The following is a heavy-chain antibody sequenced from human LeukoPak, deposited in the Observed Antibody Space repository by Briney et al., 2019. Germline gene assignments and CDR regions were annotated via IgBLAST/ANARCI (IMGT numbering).Heavy chain of an antibody. CDR2: IYYSGST. J-gene: IGHJ5*02. CDR1: GGSISSYY. Sequence: SETLSLTCTVSGGSISSYYWSWIRQPPGKGLEWIGYIYYSGSTNYNPSLKSRVTISVDTSKNQFSLKLSSVTAADTAVCYCARTIAAAGTGWFDPWGQGTLVTVSS. V-gene: IGHV4-59*01. CDR3: ARTIAAAGTGWFDP. D-gene: IGHD6-13*01.